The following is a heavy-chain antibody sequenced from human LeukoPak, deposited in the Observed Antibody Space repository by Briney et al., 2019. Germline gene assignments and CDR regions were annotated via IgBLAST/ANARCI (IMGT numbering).Heavy chain of an antibody. CDR2: INPTGGST. D-gene: IGHD1-26*01. V-gene: IGHV1-46*01. J-gene: IGHJ5*02. CDR3: ARDNSVGDNAWWFDP. Sequence: GASVKVSCKASGYTFTSYYMHWVRQAPGQGLEWMGLINPTGGSTGYAQKFRGRVTMIRDMSTSTDYMELSSLRSEDTAIYYCARDNSVGDNAWWFDPWGQGTLVTVSS. CDR1: GYTFTSYY.